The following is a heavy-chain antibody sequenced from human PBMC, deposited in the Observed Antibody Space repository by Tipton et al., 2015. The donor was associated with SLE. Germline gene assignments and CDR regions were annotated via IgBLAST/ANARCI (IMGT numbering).Heavy chain of an antibody. V-gene: IGHV3-48*01. CDR1: GFTFSSYS. Sequence: SLRLSCAASGFTFSSYSMNWVRQAPGKGLEWVSYISSSSSTIYYADSVKGRFTISRDNAKNSLYLQMNSLRAEDTAVYYCAKDFTGIAAAEYYFDYWGQGTLVTVSS. CDR3: AKDFTGIAAAEYYFDY. J-gene: IGHJ4*02. D-gene: IGHD6-13*01. CDR2: ISSSSSTI.